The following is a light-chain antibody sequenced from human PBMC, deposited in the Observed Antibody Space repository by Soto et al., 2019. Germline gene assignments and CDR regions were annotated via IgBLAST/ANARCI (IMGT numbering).Light chain of an antibody. CDR3: QQYGSSPPYT. CDR2: GSS. V-gene: IGKV3-20*01. Sequence: EVVLTQSPGTLSLSPGERATLSCRASQSVSNNYFAWYQQKPGQAPRLLIFGSSDRATGIPDRFSGSRSGTDFTLTISRLEPEDCAVYYWQQYGSSPPYTFGQGTKLEIK. J-gene: IGKJ2*01. CDR1: QSVSNNY.